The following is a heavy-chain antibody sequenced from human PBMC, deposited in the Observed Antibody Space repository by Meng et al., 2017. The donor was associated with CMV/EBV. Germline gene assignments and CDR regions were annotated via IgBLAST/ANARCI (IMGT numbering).Heavy chain of an antibody. CDR2: IYYSGST. V-gene: IGHV4-39*02. Sequence: SETLSLTCTVSGGSISSSSYYWGWIRQPPGKGLEWIGSIYYSGSTYYNPSLKSRVTISVDTSKNQFSLKLSSVTAADTAVYYCARENTNWIDPWGQGTLVTVSS. CDR3: ARENTNWIDP. J-gene: IGHJ5*02. CDR1: GGSISSSSYY.